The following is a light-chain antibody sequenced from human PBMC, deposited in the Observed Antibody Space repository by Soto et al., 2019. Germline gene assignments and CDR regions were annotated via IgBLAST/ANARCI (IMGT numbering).Light chain of an antibody. CDR3: QKYMSYS. V-gene: IGKV1-5*01. CDR1: QSISNW. Sequence: DIHLTQSPSTRPASVLDIVTISFRASQSISNWLAWYQQKPGTAPKLLIYHASTLESGVPSRFSGSGSGTEFTLTISSLKSDDFATYYCQKYMSYSFGEGTKVDIK. J-gene: IGKJ1*01. CDR2: HAS.